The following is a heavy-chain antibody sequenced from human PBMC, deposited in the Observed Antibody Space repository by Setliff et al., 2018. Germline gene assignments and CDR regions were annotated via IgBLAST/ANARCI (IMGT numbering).Heavy chain of an antibody. CDR1: GFTFTNYW. Sequence: GGSLRLSCAASGFTFTNYWINWVRQAPGKGLEWVANIKQDESEKHYVGSVKGRFTISRDNARNTVYLQMNSLRVEDTAVYYCIRDWGGVGATNGFDIWGQGTMVTVS. J-gene: IGHJ3*02. V-gene: IGHV3-7*04. CDR2: IKQDESEK. CDR3: IRDWGGVGATNGFDI. D-gene: IGHD1-26*01.